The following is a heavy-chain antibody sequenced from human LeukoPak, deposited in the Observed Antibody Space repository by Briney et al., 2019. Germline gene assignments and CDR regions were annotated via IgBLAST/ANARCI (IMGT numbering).Heavy chain of an antibody. V-gene: IGHV3-21*01. CDR3: ARGRYDYVWGSYRYTQDFDY. Sequence: GGSLRLSCAGSGFIFNNYAMHWVRQPPGKGLEWVSSISSSSSYIYYADSVKGRFTISRDNAKNSLYLQMNSLRAEDTAVYYCARGRYDYVWGSYRYTQDFDYWGQGTLVTVSS. CDR1: GFIFNNYA. CDR2: ISSSSSYI. J-gene: IGHJ4*02. D-gene: IGHD3-16*02.